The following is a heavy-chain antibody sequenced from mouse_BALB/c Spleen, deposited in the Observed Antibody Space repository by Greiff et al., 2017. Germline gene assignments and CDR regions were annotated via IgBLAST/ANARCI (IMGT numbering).Heavy chain of an antibody. V-gene: IGHV1S132*01. CDR3: ASGGRLQYFDV. CDR2: IFPGTGTT. Sequence: VQLQQSGAELVKPGASVKLSCKTSGYTFTSYWIQWVKQRPGQGLGWIGEIFPGTGTTYYNEKFKGKATLTIDTSSSTAYMQLSSLTSEDSAVYFCASGGRLQYFDVWGAGTTVTVSS. J-gene: IGHJ1*01. CDR1: GYTFTSYW. D-gene: IGHD1-2*01.